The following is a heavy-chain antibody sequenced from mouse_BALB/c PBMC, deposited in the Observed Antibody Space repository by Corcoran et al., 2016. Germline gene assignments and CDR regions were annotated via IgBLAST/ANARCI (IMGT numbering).Heavy chain of an antibody. D-gene: IGHD2-3*01. CDR3: ARKDGWVLFAY. CDR1: GFNIKDTY. V-gene: IGHV14-3*02. CDR2: IDPANGNT. J-gene: IGHJ3*01. Sequence: EVQLQQSGAELVKPGASVKLSCTASGFNIKDTYMHWVKQRPEQGLEWIGRIDPANGNTKYDPKFQGKATITADTSSNTAYLQLSSLTSEDTAVYFCARKDGWVLFAYWGQGTLVTVSA.